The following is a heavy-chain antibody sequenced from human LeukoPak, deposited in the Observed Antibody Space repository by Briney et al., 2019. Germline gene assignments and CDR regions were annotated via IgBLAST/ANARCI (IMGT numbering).Heavy chain of an antibody. J-gene: IGHJ5*02. CDR3: ARDPRSVCTSTSCFWGWFDP. CDR2: ISSRSSYI. V-gene: IGHV3-21*01. D-gene: IGHD2-2*01. Sequence: PGGSLRLSCAASGFTFSSYRMNWVRQAPGTGLEWVSSISSRSSYIYYADSAKGRLTISRDNAKNSLYLQMNSLRAEDTAVYYCARDPRSVCTSTSCFWGWFDPWGQGTLVTVSS. CDR1: GFTFSSYR.